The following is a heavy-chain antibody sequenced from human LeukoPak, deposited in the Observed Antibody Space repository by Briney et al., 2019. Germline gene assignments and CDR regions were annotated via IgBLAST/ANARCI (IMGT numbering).Heavy chain of an antibody. CDR2: TYYRSKWYS. Sequence: SQTLSLTCAISGDSVSSNSAAWNWLRQSPSRGLEWLGRTYYRSKWYSDYAVSMKSRITINPDTSKDQFSLQLNSVTPEDTAVYYCARDAGSGWSSFDYWGQGTLVTVSS. CDR3: ARDAGSGWSSFDY. D-gene: IGHD6-19*01. V-gene: IGHV6-1*01. J-gene: IGHJ4*02. CDR1: GDSVSSNSAA.